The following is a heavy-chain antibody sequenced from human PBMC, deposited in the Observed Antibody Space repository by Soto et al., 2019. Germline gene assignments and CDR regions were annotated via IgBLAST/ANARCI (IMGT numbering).Heavy chain of an antibody. Sequence: QVQLQQWGAGLLKPSETLSLTCAVYGGSFSGYYWSWIRQPPGKGLEWIGEINPSGSTNYNPSLKSRVTISVDTSKNQFSLKLSSVTAADTVVYYCARRRNIRQQLVPWYFDLWGRGTLVTVSS. CDR3: ARRRNIRQQLVPWYFDL. D-gene: IGHD6-13*01. CDR2: INPSGST. CDR1: GGSFSGYY. J-gene: IGHJ2*01. V-gene: IGHV4-34*01.